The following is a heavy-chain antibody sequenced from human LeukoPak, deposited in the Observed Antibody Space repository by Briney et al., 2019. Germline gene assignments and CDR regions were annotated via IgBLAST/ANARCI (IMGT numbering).Heavy chain of an antibody. D-gene: IGHD3-9*01. CDR2: IYSGGST. J-gene: IGHJ6*02. Sequence: GGSLRLSYAASGFTVSSNYMSWVRQAPGKGLEWVSVIYSGGSTYYADSVKGRFTISRDNSKNTLYLQMNSLRAEDTAVYYCARDATYYDILTGYKRADGMDVWGQGTTVTVSS. V-gene: IGHV3-66*01. CDR3: ARDATYYDILTGYKRADGMDV. CDR1: GFTVSSNY.